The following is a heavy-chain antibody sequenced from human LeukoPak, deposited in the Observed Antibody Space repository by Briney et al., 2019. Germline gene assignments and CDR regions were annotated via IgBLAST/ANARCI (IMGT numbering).Heavy chain of an antibody. Sequence: GGSLRLSCAASGFTFSSYGMHWVRQAPGKGLEWVAVIWYDGSNKYYADSVKGRFTISRDNSKNTLYPQMNSLRAEDTAVYYCARTYSGYDSSLRYWGQGTLVAVSS. J-gene: IGHJ4*02. CDR3: ARTYSGYDSSLRY. CDR2: IWYDGSNK. V-gene: IGHV3-33*01. CDR1: GFTFSSYG. D-gene: IGHD5-12*01.